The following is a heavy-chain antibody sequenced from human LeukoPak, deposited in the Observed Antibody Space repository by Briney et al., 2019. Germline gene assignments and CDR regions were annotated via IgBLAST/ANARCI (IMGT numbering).Heavy chain of an antibody. V-gene: IGHV3-48*02. J-gene: IGHJ4*02. CDR1: GLTFSSYS. Sequence: GGSLRLSCAASGLTFSSYSMNWVRQAPGKGLEWVSYITSSSGLIYYADSVKGRFTISRDNTKNSLYLQMNSPRDEDTAVYYCAGMGVFSYGELGFDYWGQGTLVTVSS. D-gene: IGHD4/OR15-4a*01. CDR3: AGMGVFSYGELGFDY. CDR2: ITSSSGLI.